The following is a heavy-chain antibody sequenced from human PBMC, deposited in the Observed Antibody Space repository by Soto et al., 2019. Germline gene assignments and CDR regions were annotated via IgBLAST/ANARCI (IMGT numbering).Heavy chain of an antibody. CDR3: ARVEVVVTATRRNYYYYYGMDV. Sequence: ASVKVSCKASGGTFSSYAISWVRQAPGQGLEWMGGIIPIFGTANYAQKFQGRVTITADESTSTAYMELSSLRSEDTAVYYCARVEVVVTATRRNYYYYYGMDVWGQGTTVTVSS. CDR2: IIPIFGTA. J-gene: IGHJ6*02. V-gene: IGHV1-69*13. CDR1: GGTFSSYA. D-gene: IGHD2-21*02.